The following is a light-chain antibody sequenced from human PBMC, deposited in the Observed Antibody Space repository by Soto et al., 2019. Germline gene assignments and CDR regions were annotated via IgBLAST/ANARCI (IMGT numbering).Light chain of an antibody. Sequence: QSALTQPRSVSGSPGQSVTISCTGTISDVGGYDYVSWYQQHPGKAPKLMIYDVTKRPSGVPDRFSGSRSGNTASLTISGLQAEDDADYYCCSYAGTYTFYVFGTGTKVTVL. CDR1: ISDVGGYDY. J-gene: IGLJ1*01. CDR3: CSYAGTYTFYV. V-gene: IGLV2-11*01. CDR2: DVT.